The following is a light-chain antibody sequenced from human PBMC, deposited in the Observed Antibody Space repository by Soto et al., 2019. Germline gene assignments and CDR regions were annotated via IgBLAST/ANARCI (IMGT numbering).Light chain of an antibody. V-gene: IGKV3-11*01. CDR1: QSIGTY. J-gene: IGKJ4*01. Sequence: EIVLTQSPATLSLSAGERATLSCRASQSIGTYLAWYQQKHDQAPRLLFSDASNRATGIPARFSGSGSGTDFTLSISSLEPEDFAVYYCQQRHTWPLTFGGGTKVEIK. CDR2: DAS. CDR3: QQRHTWPLT.